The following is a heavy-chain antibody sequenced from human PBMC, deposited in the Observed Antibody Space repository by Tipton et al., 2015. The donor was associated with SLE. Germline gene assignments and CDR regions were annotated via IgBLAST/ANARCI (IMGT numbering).Heavy chain of an antibody. D-gene: IGHD6-13*01. J-gene: IGHJ1*01. CDR2: INPNSGGT. Sequence: QSGPEVKKPGASVKVSCKVSGYTLTELSMHWVRQAPGQGLEWMGWINPNSGGTNYAQKFQGRVTMTRDTSISTAYMELSRLRSDDTAVYYCARETRIAAAASRRYFQHWGQGTLVTVSS. CDR3: ARETRIAAAASRRYFQH. V-gene: IGHV1-2*02. CDR1: GYTLTELS.